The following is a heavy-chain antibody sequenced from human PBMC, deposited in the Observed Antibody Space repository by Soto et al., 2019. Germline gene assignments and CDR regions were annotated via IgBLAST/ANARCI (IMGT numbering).Heavy chain of an antibody. CDR1: GYTFTSYG. V-gene: IGHV1-18*01. D-gene: IGHD4-17*01. CDR3: ARGRVDNGDYVFGYYYYMDV. J-gene: IGHJ6*03. Sequence: ASVKVSCKASGYTFTSYGISWVRQAPGQGLEWMGWISAYNGNTNYAQKLQGGVTMTTDTSTSTAYMELRSLRSDDTAVYYCARGRVDNGDYVFGYYYYMDVWGKGTTVTVSS. CDR2: ISAYNGNT.